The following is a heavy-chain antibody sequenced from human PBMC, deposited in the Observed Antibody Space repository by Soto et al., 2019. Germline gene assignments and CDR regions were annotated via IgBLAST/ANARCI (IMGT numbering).Heavy chain of an antibody. D-gene: IGHD3-3*01. CDR1: GFTFSSYA. CDR3: AREIFGVVITPRYGMDV. CDR2: ISYDGSNK. V-gene: IGHV3-30-3*01. Sequence: GESLKISCAASGFTFSSYAMHWVRQAPGKGLEWVAVISYDGSNKYYADSVKGRFTIFRDNSKNTLYLQMNSLRAEDTAVYYCAREIFGVVITPRYGMDVWGQGTTVTVSS. J-gene: IGHJ6*02.